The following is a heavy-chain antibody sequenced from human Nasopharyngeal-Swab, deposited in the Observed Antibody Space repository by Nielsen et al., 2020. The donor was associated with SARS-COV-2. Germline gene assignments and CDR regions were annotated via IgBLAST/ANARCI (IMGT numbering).Heavy chain of an antibody. D-gene: IGHD2-2*01. CDR2: ISYDGSNK. CDR3: ARAIFAYQLLIDGYYFDY. J-gene: IGHJ4*02. V-gene: IGHV3-30*03. CDR1: GFTFSSYG. Sequence: GESLKISCAASGFTFSSYGMHWVRQAPGKGLEWVAVISYDGSNKYYADPVKGRFTISRDNSKNTLYLQMNSLRAEDTAVYYCARAIFAYQLLIDGYYFDYWGQGTLVTVSS.